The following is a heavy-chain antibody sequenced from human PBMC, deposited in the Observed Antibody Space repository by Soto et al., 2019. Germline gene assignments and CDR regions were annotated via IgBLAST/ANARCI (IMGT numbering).Heavy chain of an antibody. Sequence: EVQLVESGGGLVKPGGSLRLSCAASGFTFSSYSISWVRQAPGKGLEWVSSISSSSSYIYYADSVKGRFTISRDNAKNSLYLQMNSLRAEDTAVYYCARVHGGGIADNWGQGTLVTVSS. D-gene: IGHD6-13*01. V-gene: IGHV3-21*01. CDR3: ARVHGGGIADN. CDR1: GFTFSSYS. CDR2: ISSSSSYI. J-gene: IGHJ4*02.